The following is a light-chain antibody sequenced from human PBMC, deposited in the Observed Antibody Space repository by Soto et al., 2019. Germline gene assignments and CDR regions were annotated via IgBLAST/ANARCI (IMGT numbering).Light chain of an antibody. Sequence: DIQMTQSPSSLSASLGDRVTITCQASQDINNYLNWYQQKPGKAPKLLIYDASNLETGVPSRFSGGGSGTDFTFTISSPQPEDIATYYCQQYGNLLWTFGQGTKVEIK. J-gene: IGKJ1*01. V-gene: IGKV1-33*01. CDR3: QQYGNLLWT. CDR1: QDINNY. CDR2: DAS.